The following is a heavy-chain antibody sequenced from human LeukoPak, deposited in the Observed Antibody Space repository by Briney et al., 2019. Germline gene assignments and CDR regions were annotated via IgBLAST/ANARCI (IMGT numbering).Heavy chain of an antibody. V-gene: IGHV4-59*01. CDR3: ARLTGYSSESWFDP. Sequence: PSETLSLTCTVSGGSISSYYWSWIRQPPGKGLEWIGYIYYSGSTNYNPSLKSRVTISVHTSKNQLSLKLSSVTAADTAVYYCARLTGYSSESWFDPWGQGTLVTVSS. CDR1: GGSISSYY. J-gene: IGHJ5*02. D-gene: IGHD3-9*01. CDR2: IYYSGST.